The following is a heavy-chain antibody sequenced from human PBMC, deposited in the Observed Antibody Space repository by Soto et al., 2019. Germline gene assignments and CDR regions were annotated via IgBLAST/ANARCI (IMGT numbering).Heavy chain of an antibody. J-gene: IGHJ6*02. V-gene: IGHV3-21*01. CDR2: ISKSSHYI. CDR1: GFTFSSHS. CDR3: ARGDDGDYGDCMDD. D-gene: IGHD4-17*01. Sequence: EVQLVESGGGLVKPGGSLRLSCAASGFTFSSHSMNWVRQAPGKGLEWVSSISKSSHYIYYADSVQGRFTISRDNAKDSLHLRMDSLKDEETAVDYCARGDDGDYGDCMDDWGQGTRVTVSS.